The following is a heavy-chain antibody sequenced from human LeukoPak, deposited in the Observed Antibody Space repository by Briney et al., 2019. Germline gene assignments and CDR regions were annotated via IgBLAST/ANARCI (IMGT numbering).Heavy chain of an antibody. J-gene: IGHJ5*02. CDR2: INPSGGST. CDR3: ARVGHNRTNYFVSPLWYWFDP. V-gene: IGHV1-46*01. D-gene: IGHD3-10*02. Sequence: GASVKVSCKASGYTFTSYYMHWVRQAPGQGLEWMGIINPSGGSTSYAQKFQGRVTMTRDMSTSTVYMELSSLRSEDTAVYYCARVGHNRTNYFVSPLWYWFDPWGQGTLVTVSS. CDR1: GYTFTSYY.